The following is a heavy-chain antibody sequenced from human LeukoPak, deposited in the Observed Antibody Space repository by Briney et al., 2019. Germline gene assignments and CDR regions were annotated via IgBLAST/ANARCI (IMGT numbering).Heavy chain of an antibody. CDR1: GFVFSRDN. J-gene: IGHJ4*02. Sequence: GSLRLSCIASGFVFSRDNMNWVRQAPGKGLEWVAHISETIYYADSAQGRFTISRDNAKNSLYLQMSNLRVDDTAMYYCVREVGRPKTFYFDSWGRGTPVTVSS. V-gene: IGHV3-48*04. CDR2: ISETI. CDR3: VREVGRPKTFYFDS. D-gene: IGHD3-16*01.